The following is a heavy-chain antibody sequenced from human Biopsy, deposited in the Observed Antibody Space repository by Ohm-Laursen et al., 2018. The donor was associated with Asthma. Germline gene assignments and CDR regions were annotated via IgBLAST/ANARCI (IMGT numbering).Heavy chain of an antibody. V-gene: IGHV4-30-4*02. CDR1: GGYTGSSDHH. J-gene: IGHJ6*02. Sequence: PSDTLSLTCGVSGGYTGSSDHHWAWIRQAPGKGLEWIGFVFWSGSTHYSRSLERRVSISIDTATNEFSMKLWSVTPADTAVYFCARVVSYGDIYFGIDVWGPGNTVVVS. CDR3: ARVVSYGDIYFGIDV. CDR2: VFWSGST. D-gene: IGHD4-17*01.